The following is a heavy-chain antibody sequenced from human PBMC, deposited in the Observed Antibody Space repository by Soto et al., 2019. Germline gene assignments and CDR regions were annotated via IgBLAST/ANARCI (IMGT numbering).Heavy chain of an antibody. Sequence: SVKVSCKASVFTFTSSAVQWVRQARGQGLEWMGWINPNSGGTNYAQKFQGRVTMTRDTSISTSYMELSRLRSDDTAVYYCARDGRRSYYYGSGSYYKGNGMDVWGQGTTVTVSS. CDR3: ARDGRRSYYYGSGSYYKGNGMDV. V-gene: IGHV1-2*02. CDR2: INPNSGGT. J-gene: IGHJ6*02. CDR1: VFTFTSSA. D-gene: IGHD3-10*01.